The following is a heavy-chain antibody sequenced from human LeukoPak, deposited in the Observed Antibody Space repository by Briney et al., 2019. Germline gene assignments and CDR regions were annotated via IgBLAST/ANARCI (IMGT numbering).Heavy chain of an antibody. V-gene: IGHV3-30*03. Sequence: GGSLRLSCATSGFTFSPYPMHWVRQAPGKGLEWVAVVAYDGGNIFYAPSVRGRFTISRDNSRGTLSLQMNSLKVEDTALYYCVRDPSARFYFDYWGQGTLVTVSS. D-gene: IGHD6-6*01. CDR1: GFTFSPYP. CDR2: VAYDGGNI. CDR3: VRDPSARFYFDY. J-gene: IGHJ4*02.